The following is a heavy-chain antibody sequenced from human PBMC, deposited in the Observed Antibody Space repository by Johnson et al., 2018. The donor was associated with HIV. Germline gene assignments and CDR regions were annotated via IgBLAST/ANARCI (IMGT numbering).Heavy chain of an antibody. CDR2: IYSRGGS. CDR1: GFTVSSSS. CDR3: ATYNFWSSYAFDI. Sequence: VQLVESGGGVVRPGGSLRLSCAASGFTVSSSSMSWVRQAPGKGLEWVSVIYSRGGSYYVDSVRGRFTISRDNSKRKLYLQMDRLTAEDTAVYYCATYNFWSSYAFDIWGQGTTVTVSS. D-gene: IGHD3-3*01. J-gene: IGHJ3*02. V-gene: IGHV3-66*01.